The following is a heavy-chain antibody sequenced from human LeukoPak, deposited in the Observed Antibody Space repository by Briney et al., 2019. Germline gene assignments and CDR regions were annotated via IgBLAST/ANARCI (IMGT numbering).Heavy chain of an antibody. Sequence: GESLKISCKGSGYSFTSYWIGWVRQMPGKGLEWMGIIYPGDSDTRYSPSFQGQVTISADKSISTAYLQWSSLKASDTAMYYCARGSEHDYGDPGEIDPWGQGTLVTVSS. CDR1: GYSFTSYW. J-gene: IGHJ5*02. CDR2: IYPGDSDT. D-gene: IGHD4-17*01. V-gene: IGHV5-51*01. CDR3: ARGSEHDYGDPGEIDP.